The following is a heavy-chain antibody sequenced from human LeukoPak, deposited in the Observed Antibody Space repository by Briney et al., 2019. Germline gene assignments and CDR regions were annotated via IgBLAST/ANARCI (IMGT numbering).Heavy chain of an antibody. CDR2: IKQDGSEK. Sequence: PGGSLRLSCAVSGFTFSSYWMTWVRQAPGKGLEWVANIKQDGSEKYYVDSVKGRFTISRDNAKNSQYLQMNSLRAEDTAVYYCARGINWLDPWGQGTLVTVSS. J-gene: IGHJ5*02. D-gene: IGHD2-15*01. V-gene: IGHV3-7*04. CDR1: GFTFSSYW. CDR3: ARGINWLDP.